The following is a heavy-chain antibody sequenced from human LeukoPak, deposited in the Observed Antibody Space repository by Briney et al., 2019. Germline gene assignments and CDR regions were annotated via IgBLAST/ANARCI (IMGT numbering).Heavy chain of an antibody. CDR3: ARGSGSYGYRWVDP. CDR1: GGSISSYY. V-gene: IGHV4-59*01. D-gene: IGHD5-18*01. J-gene: IGHJ5*02. CDR2: IYYSGST. Sequence: SETLSLTCTVSGGSISSYYWSWIRQPPGKGLEWIGYIYYSGSTNYNPSLKSRVTISVDTSKNQFSLKLSSVTAADTAVYYCARGSGSYGYRWVDPWGRGTLVTVSS.